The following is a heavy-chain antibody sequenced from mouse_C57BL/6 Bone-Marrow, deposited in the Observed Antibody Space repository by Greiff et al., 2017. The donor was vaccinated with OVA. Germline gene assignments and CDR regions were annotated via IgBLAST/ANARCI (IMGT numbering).Heavy chain of an antibody. V-gene: IGHV1-26*01. J-gene: IGHJ3*01. CDR1: GYTFTDYY. D-gene: IGHD1-1*01. Sequence: VQLQQSGPELVKPGASVKISCKASGYTFTDYYMNWVKQSHGKSLEWIGDINPNNGGTSYNQKFKGKATLTVDKSSSTAYMELRSLTSEDSAVYYCAYYYGSSPAWFAYWGQGTLVTVSA. CDR2: INPNNGGT. CDR3: AYYYGSSPAWFAY.